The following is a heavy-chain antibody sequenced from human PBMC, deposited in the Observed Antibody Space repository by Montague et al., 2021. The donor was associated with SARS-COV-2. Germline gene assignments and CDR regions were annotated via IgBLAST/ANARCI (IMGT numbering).Heavy chain of an antibody. V-gene: IGHV4-34*01. CDR1: GGSFSGYY. J-gene: IGHJ4*02. CDR3: ARGTKGVFTYDYGSSGYASDY. CDR2: INHSGST. D-gene: IGHD3-22*01. Sequence: SETLSLICAVYGGSFSGYYWSWIRQPPGKGLEWIGEINHSGSTKYNPSLKSRVTISVDTSKNQFSLKLSSVTVADTAVYYCARGTKGVFTYDYGSSGYASDYWGQGTLVTVSS.